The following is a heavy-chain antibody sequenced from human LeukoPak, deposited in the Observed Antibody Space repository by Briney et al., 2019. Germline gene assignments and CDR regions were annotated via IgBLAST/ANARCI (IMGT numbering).Heavy chain of an antibody. CDR3: ARYRHVLLWFGELPNDAFDI. V-gene: IGHV4-30-4*08. D-gene: IGHD3-10*01. J-gene: IGHJ3*02. CDR2: IYYSGST. Sequence: PSETLSLTCTVSGGSISPFYWSWIRQPPGKGLEWIGYIYYSGSTYYNPSLKSRVTISVDTSKNQFSLKLSSVTAADTAVYYCARYRHVLLWFGELPNDAFDIWGQGTMVTVSS. CDR1: GGSISPFY.